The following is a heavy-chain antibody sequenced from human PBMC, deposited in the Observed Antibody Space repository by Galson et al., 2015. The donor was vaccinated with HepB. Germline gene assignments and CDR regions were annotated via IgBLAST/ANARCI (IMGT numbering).Heavy chain of an antibody. V-gene: IGHV1-69*10. CDR3: ARDKGGSTSRLADDAFDI. CDR2: IIPILGIA. D-gene: IGHD2-2*01. J-gene: IGHJ3*02. Sequence: SVKVSCKASGGTFSSYAISWVRQAPGQGLEWMGGIIPILGIANYAQKFQGRVTITADKSTSTAYMELSSLRAEDTPVYYCARDKGGSTSRLADDAFDIWGQGTMRTLFS. CDR1: GGTFSSYA.